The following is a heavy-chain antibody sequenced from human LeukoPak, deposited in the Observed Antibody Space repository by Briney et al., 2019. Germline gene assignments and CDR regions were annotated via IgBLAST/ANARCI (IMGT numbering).Heavy chain of an antibody. J-gene: IGHJ5*02. CDR2: ISGRGGGT. Sequence: GGSLRLSCAASGFTFSSYAMSWVRQAPGKGLEWVSAISGRGGGTYHADSVKGRFTISRDNSKNTLYLQMNSLRAEDTAVYYCARRIVGATGGGWFDPWGQGTLVTVSS. CDR1: GFTFSSYA. D-gene: IGHD1-26*01. CDR3: ARRIVGATGGGWFDP. V-gene: IGHV3-23*01.